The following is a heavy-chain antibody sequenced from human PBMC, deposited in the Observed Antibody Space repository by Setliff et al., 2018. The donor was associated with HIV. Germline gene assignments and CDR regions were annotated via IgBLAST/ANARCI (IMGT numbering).Heavy chain of an antibody. Sequence: GGSLRLSCAASGFTFSNYALSWVRQAPGKGLDWVSAIHASGDTTFYADSVKGRFTISRDNAKNSLYLQMNSLRAEDTALYYCARGRGVRGVIPASFDYWGQGTLVTVSS. J-gene: IGHJ4*02. CDR1: GFTFSNYA. CDR3: ARGRGVRGVIPASFDY. CDR2: IHASGDTT. D-gene: IGHD3-10*01. V-gene: IGHV3-23*01.